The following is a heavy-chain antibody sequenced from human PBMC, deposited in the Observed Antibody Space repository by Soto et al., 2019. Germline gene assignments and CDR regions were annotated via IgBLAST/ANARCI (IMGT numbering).Heavy chain of an antibody. J-gene: IGHJ5*02. CDR3: ARDGSGYYTPLGWFDP. D-gene: IGHD3-3*01. Sequence: QVQLVQSGAEVKKPGASVKVSCKASGYTFTSYAMHWVRQAPGQRLEWMGWINAGNGNTKYSQKFQGRVTITRDTSASTAYMELSSLRSEDTAVYYCARDGSGYYTPLGWFDPWGQGTLVTVSS. CDR1: GYTFTSYA. V-gene: IGHV1-3*01. CDR2: INAGNGNT.